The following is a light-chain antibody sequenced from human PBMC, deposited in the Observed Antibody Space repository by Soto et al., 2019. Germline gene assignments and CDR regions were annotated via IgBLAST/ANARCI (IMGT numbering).Light chain of an antibody. CDR1: QNIRSN. CDR2: DAS. CDR3: HQYNTWPLT. J-gene: IGKJ4*01. Sequence: EIVMTQSPATLSVSPGERATLSCRASQNIRSNLAWYQQKPGQPPTRLVSDASTRARNIPARFNGSGSGTEFTLAISSLQSEDFAVYYCHQYNTWPLTFGGGTKVEIK. V-gene: IGKV3-15*01.